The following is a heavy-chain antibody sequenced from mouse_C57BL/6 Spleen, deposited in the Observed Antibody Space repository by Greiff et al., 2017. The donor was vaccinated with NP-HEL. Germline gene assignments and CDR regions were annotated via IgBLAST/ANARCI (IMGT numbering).Heavy chain of an antibody. D-gene: IGHD1-1*01. CDR3: ARCITTVVAPYYYAMDY. V-gene: IGHV1-72*01. CDR1: GYTFTSYW. CDR2: IDPNSGGT. Sequence: QVQLKQSGAELVKPGASVKLSCKASGYTFTSYWMHWVKQRPGRGLEWIGRIDPNSGGTKYNEKFKSKATLTVDKPSSTAYMQLSSLTSEDSAVYYCARCITTVVAPYYYAMDYWGQGTSVTVSS. J-gene: IGHJ4*01.